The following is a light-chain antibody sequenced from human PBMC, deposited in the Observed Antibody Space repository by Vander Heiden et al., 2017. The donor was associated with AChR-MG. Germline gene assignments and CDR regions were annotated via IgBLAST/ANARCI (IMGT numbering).Light chain of an antibody. CDR1: QSVSSTH. V-gene: IGKV3-20*01. CDR2: GAS. J-gene: IGKJ2*01. Sequence: EIVLTQSPGTLSLSPGERATLSCSASQSVSSTHLAWYQQKPCQAPRLLIYGASSRATGIPDRFSGSRYGADFTLTISRLEPEDFAVYYCQQYGSSPLYTFGQWTKLEIK. CDR3: QQYGSSPLYT.